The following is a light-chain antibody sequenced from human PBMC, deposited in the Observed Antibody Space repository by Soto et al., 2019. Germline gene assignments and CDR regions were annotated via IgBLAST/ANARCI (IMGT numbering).Light chain of an antibody. CDR2: DAS. CDR3: QQYGSSPRT. J-gene: IGKJ1*01. CDR1: QSLSSSQ. Sequence: EIVLTQSPGTLSLSPGERATLSCGASQSLSSSQLAWYQQKPGQAPRLLIHDASSRATGISDRFTGSGSGTDFTLTITTLEPEDFAVYYCQQYGSSPRTFGLGTKVEIK. V-gene: IGKV3-20*01.